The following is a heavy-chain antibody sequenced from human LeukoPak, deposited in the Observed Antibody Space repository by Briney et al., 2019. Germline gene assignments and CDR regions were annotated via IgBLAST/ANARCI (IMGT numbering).Heavy chain of an antibody. CDR3: ARGPYGYADY. CDR2: IYYSGST. D-gene: IGHD5-18*01. CDR1: GGSISSYY. Sequence: SETLSPTCTVSGGSISSYYWSWIRQPPGKGLEWIGYIYYSGSTNYNPSLKSRVTISVDTSKNQFSLKLSSVTAADTAVYYCARGPYGYADYWGQGTLVTVSS. J-gene: IGHJ4*02. V-gene: IGHV4-59*01.